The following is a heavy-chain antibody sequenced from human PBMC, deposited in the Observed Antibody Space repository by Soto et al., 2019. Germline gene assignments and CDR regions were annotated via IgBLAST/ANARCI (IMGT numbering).Heavy chain of an antibody. Sequence: EVPLVESGGGLVQPGGSLRLSCAASGFTVSSNYMSWVRQAPGKGLEWVSVIYSGGSTYYADSVKGRFTISRDNSKNTLYLQMNSLRAEDTAVYYCARRGSLLWFGELFSTDYYGMDVWGQGTTVTVSS. CDR3: ARRGSLLWFGELFSTDYYGMDV. CDR2: IYSGGST. CDR1: GFTVSSNY. V-gene: IGHV3-66*01. J-gene: IGHJ6*02. D-gene: IGHD3-10*01.